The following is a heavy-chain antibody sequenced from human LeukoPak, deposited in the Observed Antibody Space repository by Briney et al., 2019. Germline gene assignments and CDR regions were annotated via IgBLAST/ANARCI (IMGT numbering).Heavy chain of an antibody. D-gene: IGHD3-10*01. CDR1: GFTFSSHS. J-gene: IGHJ4*02. Sequence: GSLRLSCAASGFTFSSHSMNWVRQAPGKGLEWVSSISSSSSYIYYADSVKGRFTISRNNAKNSLYLQMNSLRAEDTAVYYCARDHYYGSGSYSVWGQGTLVTVSS. CDR3: ARDHYYGSGSYSV. V-gene: IGHV3-21*01. CDR2: ISSSSSYI.